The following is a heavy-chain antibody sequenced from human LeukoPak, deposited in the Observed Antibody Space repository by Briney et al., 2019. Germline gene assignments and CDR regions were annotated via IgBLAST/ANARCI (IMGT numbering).Heavy chain of an antibody. J-gene: IGHJ4*02. CDR3: AKNPDYDFWSGYVDY. V-gene: IGHV3-30*18. CDR2: ISYDGSNK. Sequence: DPGRSLRLSCAASGFTFSSYGMHWVRQAPGKGLEWVAVISYDGSNKYYADSVKGRFTISRDNSKNTLYLQMNSLRAEDTAVYYCAKNPDYDFWSGYVDYWGQGTLVTVSS. D-gene: IGHD3-3*01. CDR1: GFTFSSYG.